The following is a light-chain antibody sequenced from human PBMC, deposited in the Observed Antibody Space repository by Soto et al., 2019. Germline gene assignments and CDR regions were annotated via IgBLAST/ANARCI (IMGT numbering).Light chain of an antibody. CDR2: EVA. V-gene: IGLV2-23*02. CDR1: SSDIGRYNL. CDR3: CSHALSRPWV. J-gene: IGLJ3*02. Sequence: QSALTQPASVSGSPGQSLTISCNGTSSDIGRYNLVSWYQHHPGKAPKLMIYEVAKRPSGVSDRFSGSKSGNTASLTISGLQAEDEADYYCCSHALSRPWVFGGGTKVTVL.